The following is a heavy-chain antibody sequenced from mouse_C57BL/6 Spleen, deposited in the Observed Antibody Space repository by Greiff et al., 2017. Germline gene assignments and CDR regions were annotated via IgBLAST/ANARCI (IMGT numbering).Heavy chain of an antibody. V-gene: IGHV1-82*01. CDR3: ARESKLTGGDY. CDR1: GYAFSSSW. J-gene: IGHJ2*02. CDR2: IYPGDGDN. Sequence: QVQLQQSGPELVKPGASVKISCKASGYAFSSSWMNWVKQRPGKGLEWIGRIYPGDGDNNYNGKFKGKATLTADKAYSPAYMQLSSLTSEHSAVYFCARESKLTGGDYWGQGTSHTVSS. D-gene: IGHD4-1*01.